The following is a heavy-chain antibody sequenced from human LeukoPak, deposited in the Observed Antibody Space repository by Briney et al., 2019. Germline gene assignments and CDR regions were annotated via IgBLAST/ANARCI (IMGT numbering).Heavy chain of an antibody. CDR3: ARGLGGGATDTYHWFDP. CDR2: INHSGST. Sequence: SETLSLTCAVYGGSFSGYYWSWIRQPPGKGLEWIGEINHSGSTNYNPSLKSRVTISVDTSKNQFSLKLSSVTAADTAVYYCARGLGGGATDTYHWFDPWGQGTLVTVSS. D-gene: IGHD1-26*01. V-gene: IGHV4-34*01. J-gene: IGHJ5*02. CDR1: GGSFSGYY.